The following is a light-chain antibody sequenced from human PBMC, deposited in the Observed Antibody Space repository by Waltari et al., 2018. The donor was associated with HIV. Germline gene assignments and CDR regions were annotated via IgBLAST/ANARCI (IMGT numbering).Light chain of an antibody. CDR2: VAS. Sequence: EIVMTQSPATLSVSPGERVSLSCRASQSVSSNLVWYQQKPGQVPRVLIYVASTRAADIPARFSGSGAGTEFTLTISSLQSEDFAVYYCQQFHNWPRTFGQGTKVEIK. V-gene: IGKV3-15*01. CDR1: QSVSSN. CDR3: QQFHNWPRT. J-gene: IGKJ1*01.